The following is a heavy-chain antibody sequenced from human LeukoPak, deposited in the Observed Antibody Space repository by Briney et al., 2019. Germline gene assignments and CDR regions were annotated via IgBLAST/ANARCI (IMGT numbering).Heavy chain of an antibody. CDR2: IWYDGSNK. J-gene: IGHJ4*02. Sequence: PGGSLRLSCAASGFTFSSYGMHWVRPAPAKGLEWVAVIWYDGSNKYYADSVKGRFTISRDNSKNTLYLQMNSLRAEDTAVYYCARGSAGPDTPYFDYWGQGTLVTVSS. V-gene: IGHV3-33*01. CDR3: ARGSAGPDTPYFDY. CDR1: GFTFSSYG. D-gene: IGHD6-13*01.